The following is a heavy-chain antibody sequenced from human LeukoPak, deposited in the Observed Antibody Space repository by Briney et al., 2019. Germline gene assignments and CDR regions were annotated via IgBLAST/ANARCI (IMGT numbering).Heavy chain of an antibody. V-gene: IGHV3-7*02. Sequence: PGGSLRLSCAASGFTFTNYWMYWVRQAPGKGLEWVANINEDGSETNYVDSVKGRFTTSRDNARNSLSLQMNGLRSEDTAVYYCATYKNLPHTHCFDFWGQGALVTVSA. J-gene: IGHJ4*02. CDR3: ATYKNLPHTHCFDF. D-gene: IGHD1-1*01. CDR1: GFTFTNYW. CDR2: INEDGSET.